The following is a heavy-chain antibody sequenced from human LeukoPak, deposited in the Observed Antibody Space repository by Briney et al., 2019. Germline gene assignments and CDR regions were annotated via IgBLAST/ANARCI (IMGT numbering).Heavy chain of an antibody. CDR2: IWYDGSNK. J-gene: IGHJ3*02. D-gene: IGHD6-6*01. V-gene: IGHV3-33*06. Sequence: PGRSLRLSCAASGFTFSSYGMHWVRQAPGKGLEWVAVIWYDGSNKYYADSVKGRSTISRDNSKNTLYLQMNSLRAEDTAVYYCAKDLFEYSSSPVAFDIWGQGTMVTVSS. CDR3: AKDLFEYSSSPVAFDI. CDR1: GFTFSSYG.